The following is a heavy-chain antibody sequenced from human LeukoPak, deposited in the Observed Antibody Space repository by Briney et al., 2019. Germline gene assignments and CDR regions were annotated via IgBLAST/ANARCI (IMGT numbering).Heavy chain of an antibody. Sequence: TGGSLRLSCAASGFTFSSYAMSWVRQAPGKGLEWVSAISGSGGSTYYADSVKGRFTISRDNSKNTLYLQMNSLRAEDTAVYYCAKDGERWFGELLPYAFGIWGQGTMVTVSS. CDR2: ISGSGGST. D-gene: IGHD3-10*01. CDR3: AKDGERWFGELLPYAFGI. V-gene: IGHV3-23*01. CDR1: GFTFSSYA. J-gene: IGHJ3*02.